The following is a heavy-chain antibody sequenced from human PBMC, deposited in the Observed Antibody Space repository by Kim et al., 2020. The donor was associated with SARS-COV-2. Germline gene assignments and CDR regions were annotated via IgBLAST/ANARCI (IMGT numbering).Heavy chain of an antibody. Sequence: SVKGHFTIARDTAKNYLYLQRNSLRAEETAVYYCARVRGGIYYYYYGMDVWGQGTTVTVSS. D-gene: IGHD3-10*01. V-gene: IGHV3-21*01. CDR3: ARVRGGIYYYYYGMDV. J-gene: IGHJ6*02.